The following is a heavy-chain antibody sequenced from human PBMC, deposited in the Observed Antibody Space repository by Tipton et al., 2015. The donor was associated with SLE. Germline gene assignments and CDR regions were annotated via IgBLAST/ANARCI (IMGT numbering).Heavy chain of an antibody. CDR2: IYFSGST. CDR1: GGSIRDSSPYF. J-gene: IGHJ5*02. V-gene: IGHV4-39*07. Sequence: TLSLTCTVSGGSIRDSSPYFWGWIRQPPGKGLEWIGTIYFSGSTFYSTSLKSRVTISIDTSKNQFSLTLSSVTAADTAVYYCARHFGRKGAHFNFGESWGRGMLVIVSS. CDR3: ARHFGRKGAHFNFGES. D-gene: IGHD3-3*01.